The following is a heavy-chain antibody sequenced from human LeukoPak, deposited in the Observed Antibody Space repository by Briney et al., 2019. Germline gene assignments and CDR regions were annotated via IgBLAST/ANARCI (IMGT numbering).Heavy chain of an antibody. CDR3: AKDRTYGGSYYGDFQH. D-gene: IGHD1-26*01. Sequence: PGGSLRLSCAASGVTFSSYAMSWVRQAPGKGLEWVSAISGSCGSTYYADSVKGRFTISRDNSKNTLYLQMNSLRAEDTAVYYCAKDRTYGGSYYGDFQHWGQGTLVTVSS. CDR2: ISGSCGST. CDR1: GVTFSSYA. J-gene: IGHJ1*01. V-gene: IGHV3-23*01.